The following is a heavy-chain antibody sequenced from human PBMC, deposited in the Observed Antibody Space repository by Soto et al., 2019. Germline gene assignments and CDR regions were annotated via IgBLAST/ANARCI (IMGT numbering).Heavy chain of an antibody. Sequence: QVQLQESGPGLVKASETLSLTCTVSAGSISSYYWCWIRQSPGKGLEWIGSIYNSGSTNYNPTLKSRLTLSVGTSKTQYSLKLTSVTAADTAVYYCARISRTFTWNGLDVCGEGPSVT. D-gene: IGHD3-3*02. V-gene: IGHV4-59*01. CDR2: IYNSGST. J-gene: IGHJ6*02. CDR1: AGSISSYY. CDR3: ARISRTFTWNGLDV.